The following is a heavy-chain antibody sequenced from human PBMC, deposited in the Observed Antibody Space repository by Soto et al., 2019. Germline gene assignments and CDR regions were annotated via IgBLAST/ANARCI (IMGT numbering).Heavy chain of an antibody. Sequence: QVQLQESGPGLVKPSGTLSLTCAVSGDSITSSAWWSCVRQPPGKGLEWIGELHLGGTTNYNPALKSRVTVSVDKSKNQFSLILNSVTAADTAIYYCARGDNWRLDLWGQGPLVTVSS. J-gene: IGHJ5*02. CDR1: GDSITSSAW. CDR3: ARGDNWRLDL. D-gene: IGHD1-20*01. CDR2: LHLGGTT. V-gene: IGHV4-4*02.